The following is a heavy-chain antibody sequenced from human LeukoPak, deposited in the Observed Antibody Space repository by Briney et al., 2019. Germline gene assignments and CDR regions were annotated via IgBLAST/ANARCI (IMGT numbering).Heavy chain of an antibody. Sequence: PSETLSLTCTVSGGSISSYYWRWIRQSAGKGLEWIGRIYTSGSTNYNPSLKSRVTMSVDTSKNQFSLKLSSVTAADTAVYYCAKDKNYDILTGYFESPNWYFDLWGRGTLVTVSS. CDR1: GGSISSYY. CDR3: AKDKNYDILTGYFESPNWYFDL. CDR2: IYTSGST. J-gene: IGHJ2*01. D-gene: IGHD3-9*01. V-gene: IGHV4-4*07.